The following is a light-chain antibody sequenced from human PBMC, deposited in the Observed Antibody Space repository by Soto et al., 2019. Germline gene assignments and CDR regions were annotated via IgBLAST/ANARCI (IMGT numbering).Light chain of an antibody. CDR2: GAS. CDR3: QQYGSSLWT. V-gene: IGKV3-20*01. Sequence: EIVLTQSPGTLSLSPGERATLSCRASQSVSSSYLAWYQQKTGQAPRLLIYGASSRATGIPDKFRGSGSGTDFTGTISRLEPEDFAVYYCQQYGSSLWTFGTGTKVEIK. CDR1: QSVSSSY. J-gene: IGKJ1*01.